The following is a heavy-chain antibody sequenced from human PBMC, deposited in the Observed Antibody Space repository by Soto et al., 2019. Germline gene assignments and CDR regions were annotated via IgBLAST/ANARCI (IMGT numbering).Heavy chain of an antibody. J-gene: IGHJ3*02. CDR3: ATAIDKRCLPRYYRAFDAFDI. CDR1: GYSFTSYW. CDR2: IYPGDSDT. Sequence: GESLKISCKGSGYSFTSYWIGWVRQMPGKGLEWMGIIYPGDSDTRYSPSFQGQVTISADKSISTAYLQWSSLKASDTAMYYCATAIDKRCLPRYYRAFDAFDICGQGTMVTVSS. V-gene: IGHV5-51*01. D-gene: IGHD2-15*01.